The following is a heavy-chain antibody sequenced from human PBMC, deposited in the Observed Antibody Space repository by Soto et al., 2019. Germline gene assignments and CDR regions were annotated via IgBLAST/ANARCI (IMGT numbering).Heavy chain of an antibody. CDR1: GYTYTDYP. CDR2: INVGNGNA. Sequence: GASVKVSCKTSGYTYTDYPIHWVRQAPGQGLEWMGWINVGNGNAKYSQKFQGRVTMTRNTSASTVYMELSSLGSEDTAVYYCTSSSERGYCGQRTLVTVSS. CDR3: TSSSERGY. V-gene: IGHV1-3*01. J-gene: IGHJ4*01.